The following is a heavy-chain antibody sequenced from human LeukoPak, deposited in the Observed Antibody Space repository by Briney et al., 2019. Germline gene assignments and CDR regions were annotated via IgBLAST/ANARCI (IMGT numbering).Heavy chain of an antibody. CDR2: INPNSGGT. Sequence: ASVKVSCKASGYTFTGYYMHWVRQAPGQGLEWMGWINPNSGGTNYAQKFQGRVTMTRDTSISTAYMELSRLRSDDTAVYYCAREGPLGYCSSTSCYGFDYWGQGTLVTVSS. CDR3: AREGPLGYCSSTSCYGFDY. J-gene: IGHJ4*02. CDR1: GYTFTGYY. V-gene: IGHV1-2*02. D-gene: IGHD2-2*01.